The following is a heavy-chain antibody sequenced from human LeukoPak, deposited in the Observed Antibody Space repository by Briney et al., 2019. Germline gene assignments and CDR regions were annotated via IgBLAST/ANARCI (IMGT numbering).Heavy chain of an antibody. CDR1: GGSFSGYY. CDR2: INHSGST. J-gene: IGHJ6*03. Sequence: PSETLSLTCAVYGGSFSGYYWSWIRQPPGKGLEWIGEINHSGSTNYNPSLKSRVTISVDTSKNQFSLKLSSVTAADTAVYYCAREVSVVVAATHYYYMDVWGKGTTVTVSS. D-gene: IGHD2-15*01. V-gene: IGHV4-34*01. CDR3: AREVSVVVAATHYYYMDV.